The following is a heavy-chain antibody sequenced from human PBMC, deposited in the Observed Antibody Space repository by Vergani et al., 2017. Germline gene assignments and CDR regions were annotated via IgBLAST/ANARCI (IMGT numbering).Heavy chain of an antibody. V-gene: IGHV4-39*07. J-gene: IGHJ3*02. CDR3: ARPGDYSDYAFDI. CDR1: GGSISSSSYY. CDR2: IYPCDSDT. Sequence: QLQLQESGPGLVKPSETLSLTCTVSGGSISSSSYYWGWIRQPPGKGLEWMGIIYPCDSDTRYSPSFQGQVTISAGKSISTAYLQWSSLKASDTAMYYCARPGDYSDYAFDIWGQGTMVTVSS. D-gene: IGHD2-15*01.